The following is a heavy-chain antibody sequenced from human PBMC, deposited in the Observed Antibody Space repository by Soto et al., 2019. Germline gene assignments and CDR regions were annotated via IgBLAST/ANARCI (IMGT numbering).Heavy chain of an antibody. D-gene: IGHD6-19*01. CDR2: IKTDGSET. Sequence: EVQLVESGGALVQPGGSLRLSCTASGFTFNNYWMNWVRQAPGKGLEWVANIKTDGSETYYLDSVKSRFSISRDNAKNSLYLQISSLSDEDTARYYCAGGTGWLIDYWGQGTLVTVS. CDR3: AGGTGWLIDY. V-gene: IGHV3-7*04. J-gene: IGHJ4*02. CDR1: GFTFNNYW.